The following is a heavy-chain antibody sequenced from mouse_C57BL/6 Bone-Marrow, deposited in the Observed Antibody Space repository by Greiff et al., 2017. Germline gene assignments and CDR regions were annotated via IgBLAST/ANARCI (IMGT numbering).Heavy chain of an antibody. D-gene: IGHD1-1*01. Sequence: VQLKESGPELVKPGASVKIPCKASGYTFTDYNMDWVKQSHGKSLEWIGDINPNNGGTIYNQKFKGKATLTVDKSSSTAYMELRSLTSEDTAVYYCASADYYGSSPFAYWGQGTLVTVSA. CDR3: ASADYYGSSPFAY. J-gene: IGHJ3*01. V-gene: IGHV1-18*01. CDR1: GYTFTDYN. CDR2: INPNNGGT.